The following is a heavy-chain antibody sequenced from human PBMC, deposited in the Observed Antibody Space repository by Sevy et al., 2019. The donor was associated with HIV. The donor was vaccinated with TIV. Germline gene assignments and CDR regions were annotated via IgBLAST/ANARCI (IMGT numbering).Heavy chain of an antibody. Sequence: RGSLRLSCAASGFTFSSCWMSWVRQAPGKGLEWVANIKQDGSEKYYVDSVKGRFTISRDNAKNSLYLQMNSLRAEDTAVYYCARDAYGDYSGSDYWGQGTLVTVSS. J-gene: IGHJ4*02. CDR3: ARDAYGDYSGSDY. V-gene: IGHV3-7*01. CDR2: IKQDGSEK. D-gene: IGHD4-17*01. CDR1: GFTFSSCW.